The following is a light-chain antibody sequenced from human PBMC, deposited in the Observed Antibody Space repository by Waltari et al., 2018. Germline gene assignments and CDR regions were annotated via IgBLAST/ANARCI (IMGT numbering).Light chain of an antibody. CDR3: CSYARSRTLL. J-gene: IGLJ2*01. CDR1: SSDIGPYNY. V-gene: IGLV2-23*01. CDR2: GVS. Sequence: QSALIQPASVSGSPGQSTTISCPGTSSDIGPYNYVTWYQQSPGKAPKLMIHGVSNRPSGVSDRFSGSKSGNTAYLTISGLQAEDEAVYYCCSYARSRTLLFGGGTELTVL.